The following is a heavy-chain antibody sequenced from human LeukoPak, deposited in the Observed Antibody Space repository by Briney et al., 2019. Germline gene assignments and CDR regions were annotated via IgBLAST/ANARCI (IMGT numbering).Heavy chain of an antibody. CDR3: ATELGSGYFDY. J-gene: IGHJ4*02. Sequence: ASVKVSCKVSGYTLSELSMHWVRQAPGKGLEWMGGFDPEDDERVYAQKFQGRVTMTEDTSTDTAYMELSSLRSEDTAIYYCATELGSGYFDYWGQGTLVTVSS. V-gene: IGHV1-24*01. CDR1: GYTLSELS. D-gene: IGHD3-22*01. CDR2: FDPEDDER.